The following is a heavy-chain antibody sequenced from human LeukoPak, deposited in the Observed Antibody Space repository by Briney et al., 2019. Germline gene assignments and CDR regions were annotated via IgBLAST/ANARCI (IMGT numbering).Heavy chain of an antibody. CDR1: GFTFSSYA. Sequence: QPGGSLRLSCAASGFTFSSYAMHWVRQAPGKGLEWVAVISYDGSNKYYADSVKGRFTISRDNSKNTLYLQMNSLRAEDTAVYYCAREGRANYLGSFDYWGQGTLVTVSS. CDR2: ISYDGSNK. D-gene: IGHD5-24*01. CDR3: AREGRANYLGSFDY. J-gene: IGHJ4*02. V-gene: IGHV3-30*01.